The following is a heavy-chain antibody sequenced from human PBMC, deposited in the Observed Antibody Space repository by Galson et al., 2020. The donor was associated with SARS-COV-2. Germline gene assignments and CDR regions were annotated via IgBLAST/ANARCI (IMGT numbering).Heavy chain of an antibody. CDR3: AREGIAAAATGY. D-gene: IGHD6-13*01. V-gene: IGHV4-30-4*08. J-gene: IGHJ4*02. CDR1: GGSISSGDYY. CDR2: IYYSGST. Sequence: SQTLSLTCTVSGGSISSGDYYWSWIRQPPGKGLEWIGYIYYSGSTYYNPSLKSRVTISVDTSKNQFSLKLSSVTAADTAVYYCAREGIAAAATGYWGQGTLVTVSS.